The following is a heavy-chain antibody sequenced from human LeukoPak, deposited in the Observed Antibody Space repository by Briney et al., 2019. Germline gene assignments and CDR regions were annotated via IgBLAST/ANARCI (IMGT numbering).Heavy chain of an antibody. V-gene: IGHV3-23*01. J-gene: IGHJ4*02. D-gene: IGHD6-19*01. CDR2: ISGSGGTT. CDR3: AKIAVAVTNTIDY. Sequence: GGSLRLSCTASGFTFGDYAMSWVRQAPGKGLEWVSTISGSGGTTYYADSVKGRFTISRDNSKNTLYLQMNSLRAEDTAVYYCAKIAVAVTNTIDYWDQGTLVTVSS. CDR1: GFTFGDYA.